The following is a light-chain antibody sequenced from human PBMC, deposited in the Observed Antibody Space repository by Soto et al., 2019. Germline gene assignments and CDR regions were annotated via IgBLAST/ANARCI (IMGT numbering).Light chain of an antibody. V-gene: IGKV3-20*01. CDR2: GAP. CDR1: QSVSSSY. CDR3: QQYGSSPWT. Sequence: EIGLTQSPGTLSLSPGERATLSCRASQSVSSSYLAWYQQKPGQAPRPLIYGAPIMAIGITDRFSGSESGTDFNLTISRREPEDFAVYYCQQYGSSPWTFGHGTKVEIK. J-gene: IGKJ1*01.